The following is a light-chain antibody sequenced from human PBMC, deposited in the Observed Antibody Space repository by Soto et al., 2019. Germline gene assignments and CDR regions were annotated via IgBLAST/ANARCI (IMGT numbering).Light chain of an antibody. CDR3: QCYSDPPPAV. J-gene: IGKJ3*01. CDR1: QGISSD. V-gene: IGKV3D-15*01. Sequence: EKVMTQSPATLSVSPGERATLSCRASQGISSDLAWYQQKPGQAPRLLIYGASTRATGIPARFSGSGSGTEFTLTISGLQSEDFAVYYCQCYSDPPPAVFGPGTKVDI. CDR2: GAS.